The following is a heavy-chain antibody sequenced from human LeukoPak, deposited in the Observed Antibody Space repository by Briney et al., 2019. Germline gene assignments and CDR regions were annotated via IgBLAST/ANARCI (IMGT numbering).Heavy chain of an antibody. CDR2: IKQDGSEK. Sequence: GGSLRLSCAASGFTFSNYWMSWVRQAPGKGLEWVANIKQDGSEKYYVDSVKGRFTISRDNAKNSLYLQMNSLRAEDTAVYYCARDTTYKLDNWGQGTLVTVSS. CDR3: ARDTTYKLDN. V-gene: IGHV3-7*01. J-gene: IGHJ4*02. CDR1: GFTFSNYW. D-gene: IGHD1-1*01.